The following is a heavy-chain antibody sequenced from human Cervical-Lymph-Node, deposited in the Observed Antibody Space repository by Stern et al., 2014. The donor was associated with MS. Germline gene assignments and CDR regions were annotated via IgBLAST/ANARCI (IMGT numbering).Heavy chain of an antibody. CDR3: ARVGCSSTSCPNWFDP. CDR1: GGSISSGGYY. D-gene: IGHD2-2*01. J-gene: IGHJ5*02. Sequence: QVQLQESGPGLVKPSQTLSLTCTVSGGSISSGGYYWSWIRQHPGQGLEWIGYIYYSGRTYYNPSLKSRVTISVDTSKNQFSLKLSSVTAADTAVYYCARVGCSSTSCPNWFDPWGQGTLVTVSS. CDR2: IYYSGRT. V-gene: IGHV4-31*03.